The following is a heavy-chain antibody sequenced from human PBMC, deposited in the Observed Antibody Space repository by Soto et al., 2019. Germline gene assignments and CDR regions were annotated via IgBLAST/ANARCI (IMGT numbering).Heavy chain of an antibody. D-gene: IGHD6-19*01. CDR2: ISAYNGNT. Sequence: EASVKVSCKASGYTFTSYGISWVRQAPGQGLEWMGWISAYNGNTNYAQKLQGRVTMTTDTSTSTAYMELRSLRSDDTAVYYCAREVAGVRKLGAFDIWGQGTMVTVSS. CDR1: GYTFTSYG. V-gene: IGHV1-18*01. J-gene: IGHJ3*02. CDR3: AREVAGVRKLGAFDI.